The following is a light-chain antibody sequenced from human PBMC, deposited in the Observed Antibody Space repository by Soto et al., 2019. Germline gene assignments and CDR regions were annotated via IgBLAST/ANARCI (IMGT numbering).Light chain of an antibody. V-gene: IGLV1-47*01. CDR2: RNN. Sequence: QLVLTQPPSASGTPGQRVTISCSGSSSNIGSNYVFWYQHLPGTAPKLLIYRNNQRPSGVPDRFSGSKSGTSASLAISGLRSEDETDYYCAAWDDSLSGVVFGGGTNSPS. CDR1: SSNIGSNY. CDR3: AAWDDSLSGVV. J-gene: IGLJ2*01.